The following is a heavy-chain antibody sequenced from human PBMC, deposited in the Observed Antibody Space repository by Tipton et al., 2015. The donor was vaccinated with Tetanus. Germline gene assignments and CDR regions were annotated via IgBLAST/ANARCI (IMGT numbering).Heavy chain of an antibody. CDR3: ARANYDFSMKGPFDS. D-gene: IGHD3-3*01. CDR2: ITSLGST. J-gene: IGHJ4*02. V-gene: IGHV4-61*08. CDR1: GDSLRSGDRN. Sequence: LRLSCTVSGDSLRSGDRNWSWLRQPPGEGLEWIAYITSLGSTRSNHFLKSRLTISRDTPTNQYFLNLTSVTPADTAVYFCARANYDFSMKGPFDSWGQGLMVFVS.